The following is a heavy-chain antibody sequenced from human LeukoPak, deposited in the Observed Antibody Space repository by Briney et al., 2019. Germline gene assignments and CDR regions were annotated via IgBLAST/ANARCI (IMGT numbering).Heavy chain of an antibody. CDR1: GGSIRSYY. Sequence: SETLSLTCSVSGGSIRSYYWTWIRQPPGKGLDWNVYIYSSGSTSYSPSLKSRVSISVDTSKNQFSLKMSSVTAADTAVYYCAREEDSSSWLDFVSWGQGTLVTVSS. V-gene: IGHV4-59*01. CDR3: AREEDSSSWLDFVS. D-gene: IGHD6-13*01. CDR2: IYSSGST. J-gene: IGHJ4*02.